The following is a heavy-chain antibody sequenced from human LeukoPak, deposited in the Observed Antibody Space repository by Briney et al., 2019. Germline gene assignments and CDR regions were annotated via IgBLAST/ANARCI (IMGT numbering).Heavy chain of an antibody. V-gene: IGHV1-69*13. Sequence: SVKVSCKASGGTFSSYAISWVRQAPGQGLEWMGGIIPIFGTANYAQKFQGRVTITADESTSTAYMELSSLRSEDTAVYYCARDGYSSSSFTPFDYWGQGTLVTVSS. CDR2: IIPIFGTA. CDR3: ARDGYSSSSFTPFDY. CDR1: GGTFSSYA. D-gene: IGHD6-6*01. J-gene: IGHJ4*02.